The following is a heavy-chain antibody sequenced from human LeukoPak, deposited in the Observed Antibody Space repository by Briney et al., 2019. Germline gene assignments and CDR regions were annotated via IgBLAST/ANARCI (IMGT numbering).Heavy chain of an antibody. CDR3: ARGARTSVVPAAIGWFDP. CDR1: GGSISSYY. J-gene: IGHJ5*02. V-gene: IGHV4-59*01. Sequence: PSETLSLTCTVSGGSISSYYWSWIRQPPGKGLEWIGYIYYSGSTNYNPSLKSRVTISADTSKNQFSLKLSSVTAADTAVYYCARGARTSVVPAAIGWFDPWGLGTLVIVSS. D-gene: IGHD2-2*01. CDR2: IYYSGST.